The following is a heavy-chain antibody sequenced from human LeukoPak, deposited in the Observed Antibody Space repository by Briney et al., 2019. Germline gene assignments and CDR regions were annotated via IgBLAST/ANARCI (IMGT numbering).Heavy chain of an antibody. J-gene: IGHJ6*02. CDR1: EFIFSDHT. CDR2: IGGSSRYI. CDR3: ARGDYYYYGLDV. Sequence: GGSLRLSCAASEFIFSDHTMNWVRQAPGKGLDWVSSIGGSSRYIYYADSVKGRFTISRDNAKNSLYLQMNSLRAEDTAVYYCARGDYYYYGLDVWGQGTTVTVSS. V-gene: IGHV3-21*01.